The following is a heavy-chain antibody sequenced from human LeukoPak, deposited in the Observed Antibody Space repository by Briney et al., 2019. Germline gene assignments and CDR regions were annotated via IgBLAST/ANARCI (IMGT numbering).Heavy chain of an antibody. V-gene: IGHV3-30*04. J-gene: IGHJ4*02. CDR2: ISYDGSIN. Sequence: PGTSLRLSCAASGFTFNSYAVHWVRQAPGKGLEWVAVISYDGSINFYAASVKGRFTISRDNSKNTLYLQMNSLRIDDTALCFCARDRRYCSGGSCYFDYFFDYWGQGTLVTVSS. CDR1: GFTFNSYA. D-gene: IGHD2-15*01. CDR3: ARDRRYCSGGSCYFDYFFDY.